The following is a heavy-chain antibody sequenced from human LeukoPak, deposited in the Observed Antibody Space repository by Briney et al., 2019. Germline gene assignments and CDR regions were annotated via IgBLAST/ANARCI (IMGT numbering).Heavy chain of an antibody. V-gene: IGHV4-59*01. D-gene: IGHD1-26*01. CDR1: GGSISTYY. CDR2: IHYSGST. J-gene: IGHJ3*02. Sequence: SETLSLTCTVSGGSISTYYWSWIRQSPGKGLEWIGYIHYSGSTNYNPSLKSRFTISVDTSKNQFSLNLSSVTAADTAVYYCARQGSGGRAFDIWGQGTMVTVSS. CDR3: ARQGSGGRAFDI.